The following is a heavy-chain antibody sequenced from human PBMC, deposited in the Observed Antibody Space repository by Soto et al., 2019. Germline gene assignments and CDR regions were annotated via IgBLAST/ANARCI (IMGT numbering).Heavy chain of an antibody. V-gene: IGHV4-34*01. CDR1: GESFSGYI. CDR2: INHSGSA. Sequence: QVQLQQSGAGLLKPSETLSLTCAVYGESFSGYIWTWIRQTPGKGLQWIGHINHSGSASYNPSLKSQVTISVHTSNSQFSLEPSAGTAADRAVYYCARGLITGSHYSGGWYYFDSWGQGTQVTVSS. D-gene: IGHD6-19*01. J-gene: IGHJ4*02. CDR3: ARGLITGSHYSGGWYYFDS.